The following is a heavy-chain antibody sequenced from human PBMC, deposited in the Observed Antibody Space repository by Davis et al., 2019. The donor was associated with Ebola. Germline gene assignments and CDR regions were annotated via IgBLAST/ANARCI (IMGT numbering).Heavy chain of an antibody. CDR2: ISSSGTYI. CDR1: GFTFSHYY. D-gene: IGHD2-2*01. Sequence: GGSLRLSCAASGFTFSHYYMTWIRQAPGKGLEWVSTISSSGTYISYSDSVKGRFTISRDNAKNSLSLQMSSLRGEDTAVYYCARDFRGSCNGPSCPYYYDYGMDVWGQGTTVTVS. J-gene: IGHJ6*02. V-gene: IGHV3-11*01. CDR3: ARDFRGSCNGPSCPYYYDYGMDV.